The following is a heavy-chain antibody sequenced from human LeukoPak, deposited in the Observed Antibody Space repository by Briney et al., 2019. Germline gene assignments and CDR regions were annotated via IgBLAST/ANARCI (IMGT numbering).Heavy chain of an antibody. Sequence: GGSLRLSCAASGITFSSYAMSWVRQAPGKGLEWVSANSGSGGSTYYADSVKDRFTISRDNSKNTLYLQMNSLRAEDTAVYYCAASNGGVITLGYYWGQGTLVTVSS. CDR3: AASNGGVITLGYY. V-gene: IGHV3-23*01. CDR2: NSGSGGST. CDR1: GITFSSYA. D-gene: IGHD3-22*01. J-gene: IGHJ4*02.